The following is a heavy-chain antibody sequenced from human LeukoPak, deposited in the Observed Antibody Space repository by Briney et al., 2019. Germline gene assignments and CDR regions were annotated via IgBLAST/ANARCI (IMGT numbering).Heavy chain of an antibody. J-gene: IGHJ4*02. Sequence: SETLSLTRTVSGSSISSSSYYWGWIRQPPGKGLEWIGSIYYSGSTYYNPSLKSRVTISVDTSKNQFSLKLSSVTAADTAVYYCARAHDILTMYYFDYWGQGTLVTVSS. D-gene: IGHD3-9*01. CDR3: ARAHDILTMYYFDY. V-gene: IGHV4-39*07. CDR1: GSSISSSSYY. CDR2: IYYSGST.